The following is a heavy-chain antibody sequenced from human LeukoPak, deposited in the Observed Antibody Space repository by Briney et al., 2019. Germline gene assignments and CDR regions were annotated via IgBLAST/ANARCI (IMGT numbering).Heavy chain of an antibody. CDR2: VSESGDDT. CDR1: GFTFSDYG. D-gene: IGHD3-9*01. V-gene: IGHV3-23*01. J-gene: IGHJ4*02. Sequence: GGSLRLSCVASGFTFSDYGFSWVRQAPGKGLEWVSSVSESGDDTDNADSVKGRFTISRDNSKNTLYLQMNSLRAEDTAVYYCARDHPGDSILWEDYFDHWGQGTLVTVSS. CDR3: ARDHPGDSILWEDYFDH.